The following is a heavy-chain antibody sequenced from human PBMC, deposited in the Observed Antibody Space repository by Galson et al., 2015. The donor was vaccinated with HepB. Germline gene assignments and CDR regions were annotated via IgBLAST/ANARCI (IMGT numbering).Heavy chain of an antibody. V-gene: IGHV4-39*07. J-gene: IGHJ4*02. Sequence: SETLSLTCTVSGDSISSSSYYWGWIRQAPGKGLEWIGNIYYSGSTYYNPSLKSRVTISVDTSKNQFSLKLSSVTAADTAVYCCARGSNGRLDYWGQGTLVTVSS. CDR3: ARGSNGRLDY. CDR2: IYYSGST. CDR1: GDSISSSSYY. D-gene: IGHD1-1*01.